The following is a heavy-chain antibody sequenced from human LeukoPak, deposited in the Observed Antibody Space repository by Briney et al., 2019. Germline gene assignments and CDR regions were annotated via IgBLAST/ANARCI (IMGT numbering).Heavy chain of an antibody. Sequence: PSQTLSLTCTVSGGSFSSGSYYWGWIRPPAGKGLEWIGRIYTSGSTNYNPSLKSRVTISVDTSKNQFSLKLSSVTAADTAVYYCARDGISYYDTLDAFDIWGQGTMVTVSS. CDR1: GGSFSSGSYY. CDR3: ARDGISYYDTLDAFDI. CDR2: IYTSGST. V-gene: IGHV4-61*02. D-gene: IGHD3-22*01. J-gene: IGHJ3*02.